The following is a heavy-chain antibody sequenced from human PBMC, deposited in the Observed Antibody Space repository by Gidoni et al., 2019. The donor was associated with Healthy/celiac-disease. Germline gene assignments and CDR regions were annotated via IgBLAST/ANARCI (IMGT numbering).Heavy chain of an antibody. CDR2: INHSGRT. Sequence: QVQLQQWGAGLLKPAETLSLTCAAYGGSFSGYSWSWIRQPPGKGLEWIGEINHSGRTNYTPSLKSRVTISVDTSKNQFSLKLSSVTAADTAVYYCARGRRSGSFRDFDSWGQGTLVTVSS. D-gene: IGHD1-26*01. CDR1: GGSFSGYS. J-gene: IGHJ4*02. CDR3: ARGRRSGSFRDFDS. V-gene: IGHV4-34*01.